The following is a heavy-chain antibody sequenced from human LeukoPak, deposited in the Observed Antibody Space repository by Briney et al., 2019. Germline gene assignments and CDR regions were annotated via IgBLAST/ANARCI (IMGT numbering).Heavy chain of an antibody. CDR2: IKEDGSEK. Sequence: QPGGSLRLSCAASGFTFSSYSMNWVRQAPGKGLEWVANIKEDGSEKYYVDSVKGRFTISRDNGQNSLYQQMNSLRPEDTAVYFCARHIDWGFDYWGQGTLVTVSS. D-gene: IGHD2-21*01. V-gene: IGHV3-7*01. J-gene: IGHJ4*02. CDR1: GFTFSSYS. CDR3: ARHIDWGFDY.